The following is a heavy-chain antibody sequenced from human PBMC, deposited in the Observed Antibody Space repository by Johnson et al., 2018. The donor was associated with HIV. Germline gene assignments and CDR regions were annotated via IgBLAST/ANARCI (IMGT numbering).Heavy chain of an antibody. CDR1: GFTFSTYA. D-gene: IGHD4-23*01. CDR3: AKRGTRLRWDGAFDI. Sequence: VQLVESGGGLVQPGGSLRLSCAASGFTFSTYAMSWVRQAPGKGLEWVSVISGDGDSTDYADSVKGRFTISRDNSNNMLYLQMKSVRVEYTAVYFCAKRGTRLRWDGAFDIWGQGTMVIVSS. V-gene: IGHV3-23*04. J-gene: IGHJ3*02. CDR2: ISGDGDST.